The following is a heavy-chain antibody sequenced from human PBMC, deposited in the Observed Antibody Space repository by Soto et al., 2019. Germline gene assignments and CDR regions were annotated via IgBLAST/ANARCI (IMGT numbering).Heavy chain of an antibody. CDR3: AKSQGWIVGDTHDY. Sequence: PGGSLRLSCAASGFTFSSYGMHWVRQAPGKGLEWVAVISYDGSNKYYADSVKGRFTISRDNSKNTLYLQMNSLRAEDTAVYYCAKSQGWIVGDTHDYWGQGTLVTVSS. CDR2: ISYDGSNK. J-gene: IGHJ4*02. V-gene: IGHV3-30*18. D-gene: IGHD1-26*01. CDR1: GFTFSSYG.